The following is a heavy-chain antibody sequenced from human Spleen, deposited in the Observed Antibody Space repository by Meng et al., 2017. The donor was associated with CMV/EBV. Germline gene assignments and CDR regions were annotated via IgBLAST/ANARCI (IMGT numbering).Heavy chain of an antibody. D-gene: IGHD1-26*01. CDR1: GFSFSSYG. V-gene: IGHV3-21*01. J-gene: IGHJ6*02. Sequence: GESLKISCAASGFSFSSYGVNWVRQAPGKGLEWVSSISSRSSYIYYADSVKGRFTISRDDAKKSLYLQMNSLRVEDTAVYYCARDREPHPLLLYYYAIDVWGQGTTVTVSS. CDR2: ISSRSSYI. CDR3: ARDREPHPLLLYYYAIDV.